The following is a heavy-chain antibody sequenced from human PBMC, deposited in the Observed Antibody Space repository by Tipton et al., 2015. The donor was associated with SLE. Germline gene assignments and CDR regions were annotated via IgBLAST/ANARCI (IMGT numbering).Heavy chain of an antibody. D-gene: IGHD6-19*01. CDR2: IYYSGST. CDR1: GGSISSSSYY. CDR3: ARVGSGWYRYFQH. V-gene: IGHV4-39*01. Sequence: TVSLTCTVSGGSISSSSYYWGWIRQPPGKGLEWIGSIYYSGSTYYNPSLKSRVTISVDTSKNQFSLKLSSVTAADTAVYYCARVGSGWYRYFQHWGQGTLVTVSS. J-gene: IGHJ1*01.